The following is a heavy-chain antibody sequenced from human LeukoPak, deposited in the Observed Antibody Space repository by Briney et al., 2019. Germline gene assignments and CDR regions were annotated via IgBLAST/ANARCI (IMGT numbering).Heavy chain of an antibody. CDR1: GGSFSGYY. CDR2: INHSGST. V-gene: IGHV4-34*01. Sequence: PSETLSLTCAVYGGSFSGYYWSWIRQPPGKGLDWIGEINHSGSTNYNPSLKSRVTISVDTSKNQFSLKLSSVTAADTAVYYCARGGRWLQAPRNFDYWGQGTLVTVSS. D-gene: IGHD5-24*01. J-gene: IGHJ4*02. CDR3: ARGGRWLQAPRNFDY.